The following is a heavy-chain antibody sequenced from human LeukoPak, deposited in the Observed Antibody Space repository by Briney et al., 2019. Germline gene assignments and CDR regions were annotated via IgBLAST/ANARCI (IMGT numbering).Heavy chain of an antibody. V-gene: IGHV4-39*07. CDR3: ARDLGAAWDFDY. D-gene: IGHD3-16*01. J-gene: IGHJ4*02. Sequence: SETLSLTCTVSGGSISSSSYYWGWIHQPPGKGLEWIGSIYYSGTTYYNPSLKSRVTISVDTSKNQFSLKLSSVTAADTAVYYCARDLGAAWDFDYWGQGTLVTVSS. CDR1: GGSISSSSYY. CDR2: IYYSGTT.